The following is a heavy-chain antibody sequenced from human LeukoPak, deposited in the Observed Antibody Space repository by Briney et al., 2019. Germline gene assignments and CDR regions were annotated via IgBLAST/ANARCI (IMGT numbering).Heavy chain of an antibody. V-gene: IGHV1-8*03. CDR1: GYTFSNYD. Sequence: ASVKVSCKASGYTFSNYDINWVRQATGQGLEWMGWMNPNSGNTGYAQKFQGRVTITRDTSMSTAYMEVSSLRSDDTAVYYCARVGGNRGDYYYYYYYIDVWGKGTTVTVSS. CDR3: ARVGGNRGDYYYYYYYIDV. J-gene: IGHJ6*03. D-gene: IGHD1/OR15-1a*01. CDR2: MNPNSGNT.